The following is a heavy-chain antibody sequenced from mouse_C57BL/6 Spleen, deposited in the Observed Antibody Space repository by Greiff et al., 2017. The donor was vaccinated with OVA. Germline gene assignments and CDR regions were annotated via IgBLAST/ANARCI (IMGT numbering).Heavy chain of an antibody. CDR1: GFTFSDSG. Sequence: EVHLVESGGGLVKPGGSLKLSCAASGFTFSDSGMHWVRQAPEKGLEWVAYISSGSSTIYYADTVKGRFTISRDNAKNTLFLQMTSLRSEDTAMYYCARNYYGSRAMDYWGQGTSVTVSS. D-gene: IGHD1-1*01. CDR3: ARNYYGSRAMDY. V-gene: IGHV5-17*01. J-gene: IGHJ4*01. CDR2: ISSGSSTI.